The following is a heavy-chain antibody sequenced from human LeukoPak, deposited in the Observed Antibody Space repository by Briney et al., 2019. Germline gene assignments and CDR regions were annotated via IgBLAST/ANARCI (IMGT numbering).Heavy chain of an antibody. J-gene: IGHJ5*02. V-gene: IGHV4-39*07. CDR1: GGSISSSPYY. Sequence: PSETLSLTCTVSGGSISSSPYYWGWIRQPPGKGLEWIGSIYYSGTTHYSPSLESRVTISVDTSKNQFSLKLASATAADTAVYYCAKGAGGFSYYNWFDPWGQGTLVTVSS. D-gene: IGHD5-18*01. CDR3: AKGAGGFSYYNWFDP. CDR2: IYYSGTT.